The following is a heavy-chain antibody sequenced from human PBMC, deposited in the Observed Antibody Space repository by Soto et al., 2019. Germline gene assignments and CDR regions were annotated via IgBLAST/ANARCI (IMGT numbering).Heavy chain of an antibody. CDR3: ARDRQYYHFWSVYQNEGPDDMEV. Sequence: SEPMSLTCAVYGGSFSGYYWTWIRQAPGKGLEWIGEINHSGGTNYNSSLKSRVTISVDTSKNQFSLILYSVTAADTAVYCCARDRQYYHFWSVYQNEGPDDMEVLGKGTTVT. CDR2: INHSGGT. J-gene: IGHJ6*04. CDR1: GGSFSGYY. D-gene: IGHD3-3*02. V-gene: IGHV4-34*01.